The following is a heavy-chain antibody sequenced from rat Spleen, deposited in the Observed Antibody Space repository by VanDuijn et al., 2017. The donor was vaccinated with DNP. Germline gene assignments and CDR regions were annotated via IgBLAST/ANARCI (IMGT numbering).Heavy chain of an antibody. V-gene: IGHV5-22*01. CDR3: ARHVLPLRVWDY. D-gene: IGHD4-1*01. Sequence: EVQLVESGGGLVQPGRSLQLSCTASGFTFSDYYMAWVRQAPTKGLEWVAYISYDGGSTYYGDSVKGRFTISRDIAKSTLYLQMLSLRSEDMATYYCARHVLPLRVWDYWGQGVMVTVSS. CDR2: ISYDGGST. CDR1: GFTFSDYY. J-gene: IGHJ2*01.